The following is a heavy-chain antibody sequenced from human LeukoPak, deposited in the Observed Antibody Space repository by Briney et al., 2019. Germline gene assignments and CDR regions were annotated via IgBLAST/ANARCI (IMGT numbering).Heavy chain of an antibody. D-gene: IGHD3-9*01. J-gene: IGHJ4*02. V-gene: IGHV1-46*01. CDR1: GYTFTGYY. Sequence: RASVKVSCTASGYTFTGYYMHWVRQAPGQGLEWMGIINPSGGSTSYAQKFQGRVTMTRDTSTSTVYMELSSLRSEDTAGYYCARGSDVLRYLDWLYYFDYWGQGTLVTVSS. CDR3: ARGSDVLRYLDWLYYFDY. CDR2: INPSGGST.